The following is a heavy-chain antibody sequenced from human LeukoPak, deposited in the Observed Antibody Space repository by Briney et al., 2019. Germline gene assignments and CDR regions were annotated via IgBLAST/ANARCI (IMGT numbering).Heavy chain of an antibody. J-gene: IGHJ6*03. CDR2: MNPKSGNT. V-gene: IGHV1-8*03. CDR1: GYTFTSYG. Sequence: ASVKVSCKASGYTFTSYGINWVRQVTGQGLEWMGWMNPKSGNTGYAQKFQGRVTITRNTSISTAYMEVSSLRYEDTAVYYCARRAVDNSYYYYMDVWGKGTTVTVSS. D-gene: IGHD6-19*01. CDR3: ARRAVDNSYYYYMDV.